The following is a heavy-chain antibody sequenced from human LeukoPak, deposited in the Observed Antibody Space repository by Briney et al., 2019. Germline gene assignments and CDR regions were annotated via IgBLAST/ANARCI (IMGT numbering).Heavy chain of an antibody. V-gene: IGHV3-23*01. D-gene: IGHD2-15*01. CDR1: RFTFSIYT. CDR2: ISGSGDTT. CDR3: AKAKGGL. J-gene: IGHJ4*02. Sequence: GGSLRLSCVASRFTFSIYTMTWFRQAPGKGLEWVSSISGSGDTTYFADSVRGRFTLSRDNSRNTLFLQMDSLRVDDTAVYYCAKAKGGLWGQGTLVTVSS.